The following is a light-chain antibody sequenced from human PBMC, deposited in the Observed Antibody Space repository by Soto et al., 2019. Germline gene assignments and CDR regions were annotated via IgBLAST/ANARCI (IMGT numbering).Light chain of an antibody. Sequence: DIQLTQSPSAMSASVGHSVILTCRASQGIDNYLAWFQQRPGKVPRRLIYGASTLQSGVPSRFSGSGSGTEFTLTISSLQPEDFATYYCLQHDSYPWTFGQGTKVDI. J-gene: IGKJ1*01. CDR1: QGIDNY. CDR3: LQHDSYPWT. CDR2: GAS. V-gene: IGKV1-17*03.